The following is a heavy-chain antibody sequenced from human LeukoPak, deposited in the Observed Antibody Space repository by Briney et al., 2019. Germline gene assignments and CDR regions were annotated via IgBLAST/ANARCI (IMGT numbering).Heavy chain of an antibody. CDR2: ISGSASST. CDR1: GFFFSNYA. CDR3: ARSGLSRFGF. Sequence: GGSLRLSCAASGFFFSNYAMSWVRQAPGKGLEWVSAISGSASSTYHANSVKGRFTISRDNSKNTLYLQMNSLRAEDTAVYYCARSGLSRFGFWGQGTLVTVSS. D-gene: IGHD2/OR15-2a*01. V-gene: IGHV3-23*01. J-gene: IGHJ4*02.